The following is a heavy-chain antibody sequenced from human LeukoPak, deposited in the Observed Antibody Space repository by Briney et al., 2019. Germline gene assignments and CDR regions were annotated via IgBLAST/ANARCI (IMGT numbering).Heavy chain of an antibody. J-gene: IGHJ3*02. Sequence: HPGRSLRLSCAASGFTFSSYAMHWVRQAPGKGLEWVAVISYDGSNKYYADSVKGRFTISRDNSKNTLYLQMNSLRAEDTAVYYCARALRPDAFDIWGQGTMVTVSS. V-gene: IGHV3-30*14. CDR3: ARALRPDAFDI. D-gene: IGHD4-17*01. CDR2: ISYDGSNK. CDR1: GFTFSSYA.